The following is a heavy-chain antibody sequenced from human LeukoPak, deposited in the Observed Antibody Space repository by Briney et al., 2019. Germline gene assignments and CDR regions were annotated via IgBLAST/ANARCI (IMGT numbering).Heavy chain of an antibody. CDR2: INPNSGGT. Sequence: ASVKVSCKASGYTFTGYYMHWVRQAPRQGLEWMGWINPNSGGTNYAQKFQGRVTMTRDTSISTAYMELSRLRSDDTAVYYCARAGYRGYSYGPLDYWGQGTLVTVSS. CDR3: ARAGYRGYSYGPLDY. D-gene: IGHD5-18*01. CDR1: GYTFTGYY. V-gene: IGHV1-2*02. J-gene: IGHJ4*02.